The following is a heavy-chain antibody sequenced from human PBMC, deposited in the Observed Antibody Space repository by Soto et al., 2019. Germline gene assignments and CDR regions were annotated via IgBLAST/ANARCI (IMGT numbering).Heavy chain of an antibody. CDR1: GGSISSGGYY. J-gene: IGHJ3*02. D-gene: IGHD2-2*01. CDR3: ARDRSYCSSTSCYEANI. V-gene: IGHV4-31*03. Sequence: SETLSLTCTVSGGSISSGGYYWSWIRQHSGKGLEWIGYIYYSGSTYYNPSLKSRVTISVDTSKNQFSLKLSSVTAADTAVYYCARDRSYCSSTSCYEANIWGQGTMVTVSS. CDR2: IYYSGST.